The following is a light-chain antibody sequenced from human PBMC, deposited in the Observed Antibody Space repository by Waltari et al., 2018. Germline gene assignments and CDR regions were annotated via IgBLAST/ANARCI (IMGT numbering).Light chain of an antibody. V-gene: IGLV2-14*03. CDR1: FSDVGAYDF. Sequence: QSALTQPASVSGSPGQSITFSCTGAFSDVGAYDFVSCYQQLPGRAPKLLIYDASHRPSGVSDRLSGSKSGNTASLTISGLQPEDEADYYCSSYTTRGTWVFGGGTKLTVL. CDR3: SSYTTRGTWV. J-gene: IGLJ3*02. CDR2: DAS.